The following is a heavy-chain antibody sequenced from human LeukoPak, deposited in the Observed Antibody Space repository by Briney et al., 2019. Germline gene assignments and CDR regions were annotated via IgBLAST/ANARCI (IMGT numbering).Heavy chain of an antibody. D-gene: IGHD2-2*01. J-gene: IGHJ6*03. V-gene: IGHV3-48*03. Sequence: GGSLRLSCAASGFIFSSYEMNWVRQAPGKGLEWIAYITRTGDRIQYADSVKGRFTISRDNVKNTLYLQMNSLRAEDTAVYYCARGQGYESYYYMDVWGKGTTVSVSS. CDR1: GFIFSSYE. CDR2: ITRTGDRI. CDR3: ARGQGYESYYYMDV.